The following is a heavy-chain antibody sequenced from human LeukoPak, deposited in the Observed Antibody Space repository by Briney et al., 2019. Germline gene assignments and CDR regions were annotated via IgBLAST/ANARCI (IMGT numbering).Heavy chain of an antibody. D-gene: IGHD3-10*01. CDR2: IYYSGST. Sequence: KSSETLSLTCTVSGGSISSYYWSWIRQPPGKGLEWIGYIYYSGSTNYNPSLKSRVTISADTSKNQFSLKLSSVTAADTAVYYCAREGLASMVRGIIPYWGQGTLVTVSS. J-gene: IGHJ4*02. CDR3: AREGLASMVRGIIPY. V-gene: IGHV4-59*01. CDR1: GGSISSYY.